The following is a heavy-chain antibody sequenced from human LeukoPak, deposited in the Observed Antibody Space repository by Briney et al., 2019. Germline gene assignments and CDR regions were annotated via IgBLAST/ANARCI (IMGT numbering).Heavy chain of an antibody. D-gene: IGHD4-17*01. CDR1: GFTFSSHG. Sequence: GGSLRLPCAASGFTFSSHGMCWVRQAPGRGLEWVSSISIGGDTTYSDSVKGRFTISRDNSKNTLYLQLDGLRAEDTAIYYCAKEIRPNDCWGQGTPVTVSS. CDR3: AKEIRPNDC. CDR2: ISIGGDTT. V-gene: IGHV3-23*01. J-gene: IGHJ4*02.